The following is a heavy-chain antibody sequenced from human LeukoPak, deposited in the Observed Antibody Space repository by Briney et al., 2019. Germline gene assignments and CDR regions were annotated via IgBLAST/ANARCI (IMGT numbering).Heavy chain of an antibody. J-gene: IGHJ4*02. CDR2: ISSSGSTI. D-gene: IGHD6-6*01. Sequence: GGSLRLSCAASGFTFSDYYMSWIRQAPGKGLEWVSYISSSGSTIYYADSVKGRFTISRDNAKNSLYLQMNSLRAEDAAVYYCAGTEYSSSSLPPYFDYWGQGTLVTVSS. V-gene: IGHV3-11*01. CDR1: GFTFSDYY. CDR3: AGTEYSSSSLPPYFDY.